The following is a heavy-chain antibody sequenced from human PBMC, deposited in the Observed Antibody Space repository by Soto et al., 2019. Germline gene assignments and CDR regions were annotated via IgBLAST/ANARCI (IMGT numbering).Heavy chain of an antibody. V-gene: IGHV1-69*13. J-gene: IGHJ6*02. CDR1: GDILNTYG. D-gene: IGHD3-9*01. CDR3: AREVNDILTGYSAAEVYYYGMDV. CDR2: IIPILGAT. Sequence: GASVKVSCKASGDILNTYGISWVRQAPGQGLEWMGGIIPILGATNYAQNFQGRLTISVDESTSTAYMELSSLRSEDTAVYYCAREVNDILTGYSAAEVYYYGMDVWGQGTTVTVSS.